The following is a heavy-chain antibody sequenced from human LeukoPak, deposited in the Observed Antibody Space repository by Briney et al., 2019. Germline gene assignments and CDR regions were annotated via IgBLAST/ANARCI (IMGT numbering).Heavy chain of an antibody. V-gene: IGHV3-48*03. CDR2: ISSSGHMI. D-gene: IGHD1-26*01. J-gene: IGHJ4*02. CDR3: ARIGTHVGQTDY. CDR1: GFIFSNHE. Sequence: GGSLRLSCVASGFIFSNHEMYWVRQAPGKGLEWLSYISSSGHMIYYAGSVKGRFTVSRDNAKNSLYLQMNPLRDEDTALYYCARIGTHVGQTDYWGQGTLVIVSS.